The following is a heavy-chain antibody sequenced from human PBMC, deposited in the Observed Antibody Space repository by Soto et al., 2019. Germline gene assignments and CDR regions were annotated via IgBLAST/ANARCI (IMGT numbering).Heavy chain of an antibody. CDR2: ISSSSTYI. V-gene: IGHV3-21*01. D-gene: IGHD3-10*01. CDR3: ASTMVRGVRQLPDAFDI. J-gene: IGHJ3*02. Sequence: LRLSCAASGFTFSSYSMNWVRQAPGKGLEWVSYISSSSTYIYYADSVKGRFTISRDNAKNSLYLQMNSLRAEDTAVYYCASTMVRGVRQLPDAFDIWGQGTMVTVSS. CDR1: GFTFSSYS.